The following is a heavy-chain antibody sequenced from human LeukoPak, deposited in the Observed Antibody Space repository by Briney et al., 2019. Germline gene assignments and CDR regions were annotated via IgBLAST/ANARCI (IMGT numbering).Heavy chain of an antibody. CDR3: ASVLGGHAFDI. CDR1: GGSISSSSYY. CDR2: MYYSGST. V-gene: IGHV4-39*07. D-gene: IGHD3-16*01. J-gene: IGHJ3*02. Sequence: SETLSLTCSVSGGSISSSSYYWGWVRQPPGKGLEWIGSMYYSGSTYYNPSLKSRVTISVDTSKNQFSLKLSSVTAADTAMYYCASVLGGHAFDIWGQGTMVTVSS.